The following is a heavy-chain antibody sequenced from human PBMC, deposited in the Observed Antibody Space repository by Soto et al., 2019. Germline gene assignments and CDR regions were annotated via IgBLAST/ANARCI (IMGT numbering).Heavy chain of an antibody. V-gene: IGHV5-51*01. J-gene: IGHJ4*02. CDR2: IFPGDSDT. CDR3: ARLRGGLVGPSYFDY. CDR1: GYSFTSYW. D-gene: IGHD6-6*01. Sequence: GESLKISGKGSGYSFTSYWIGGVRQMPGKGLEWMGIIFPGDSDTRYSPSFQGKVTISADKSISTAYLQWSSLKASDTAMYYCARLRGGLVGPSYFDYSGQGTLVTVSS.